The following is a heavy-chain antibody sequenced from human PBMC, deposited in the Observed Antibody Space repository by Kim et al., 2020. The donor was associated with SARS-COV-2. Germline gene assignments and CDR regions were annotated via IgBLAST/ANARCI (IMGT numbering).Heavy chain of an antibody. V-gene: IGHV3-74*01. CDR3: VKEYGGRADG. CDR1: GFTFSSYW. J-gene: IGHJ4*02. Sequence: GGSLRLSCAASGFTFSSYWMHWVRQGPGKGLVWVSRISGDGSTLNYADSVKGRFTISRDNAKNTMYLQMDSLRAEDTAIYYCVKEYGGRADGWGQGTLVTVSS. CDR2: ISGDGSTL. D-gene: IGHD4-17*01.